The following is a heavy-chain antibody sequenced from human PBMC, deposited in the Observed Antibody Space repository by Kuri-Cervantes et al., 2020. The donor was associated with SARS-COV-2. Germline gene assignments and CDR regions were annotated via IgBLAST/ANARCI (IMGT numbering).Heavy chain of an antibody. J-gene: IGHJ2*01. CDR1: GYTFTGYY. CDR3: ARGGITGTTGNWYFDL. CDR2: INPNSGGT. V-gene: IGHV1-2*04. Sequence: ASVKVSCKASGYTFTGYYMHWVRQAPGQGLEWMGRINPNSGGTNYAQKFQGWVTMTRDTSISTAYMELSRLRSDDTAVYYCARGGITGTTGNWYFDLWGRGTLVTVSS. D-gene: IGHD1-7*01.